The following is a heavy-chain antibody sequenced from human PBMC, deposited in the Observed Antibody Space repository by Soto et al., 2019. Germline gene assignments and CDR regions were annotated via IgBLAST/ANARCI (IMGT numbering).Heavy chain of an antibody. D-gene: IGHD2-2*01. Sequence: SETLSLTCTVSGCSVSSGSYYWIWIRQPPGKGLEWIGYIYYSGSTNYNPSLKSRVTISVDTSKNQFSLKLSSVTAGDTAVYYCARDSEDIVVVPAAMEQIEYYYYGMDVWGQGTTVTVSS. CDR1: GCSVSSGSYY. CDR2: IYYSGST. V-gene: IGHV4-61*01. CDR3: ARDSEDIVVVPAAMEQIEYYYYGMDV. J-gene: IGHJ6*02.